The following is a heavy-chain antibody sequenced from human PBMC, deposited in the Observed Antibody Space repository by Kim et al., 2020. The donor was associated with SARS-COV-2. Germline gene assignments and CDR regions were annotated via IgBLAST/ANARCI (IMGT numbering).Heavy chain of an antibody. J-gene: IGHJ4*02. V-gene: IGHV3-30*01. Sequence: YADSVKGRFTISRDNSKNTLYLQMNSLRAEDTAVYYCARDRWLQGPRFDYWGQGTLVTVSS. CDR3: ARDRWLQGPRFDY. D-gene: IGHD5-12*01.